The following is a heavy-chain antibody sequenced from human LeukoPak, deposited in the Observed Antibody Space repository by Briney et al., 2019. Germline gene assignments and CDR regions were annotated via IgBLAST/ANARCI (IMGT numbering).Heavy chain of an antibody. J-gene: IGHJ6*03. CDR2: IRYDGSNK. D-gene: IGHD2-2*01. CDR3: AKDTVVVVPAAMNYMDV. CDR1: GFTFSSYG. V-gene: IGHV3-30*02. Sequence: RGSLRLSCAASGFTFSSYGMHWVRQAPGKGLEWVAFIRYDGSNKYYADSVKGRFTISRDNSKNTLYLQMNSLRAEDTAVYYCAKDTVVVVPAAMNYMDVWGKGTTVTVSS.